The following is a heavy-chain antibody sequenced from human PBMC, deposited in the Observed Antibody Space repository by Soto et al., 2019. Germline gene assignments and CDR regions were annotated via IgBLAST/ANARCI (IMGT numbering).Heavy chain of an antibody. CDR3: ANRKVGGLAGY. V-gene: IGHV4-34*01. CDR1: GGSFSGYY. D-gene: IGHD3-16*01. Sequence: QVQLQQWGAGLLKPSETLSLTCAVYGGSFSGYYWSWIHQPPGKGLEWIGEINHSGSTNYNPSLKSRVTISVDTSKNQFSLKLSSVTAADTAVYYCANRKVGGLAGYWGQGTLVTVSS. CDR2: INHSGST. J-gene: IGHJ4*02.